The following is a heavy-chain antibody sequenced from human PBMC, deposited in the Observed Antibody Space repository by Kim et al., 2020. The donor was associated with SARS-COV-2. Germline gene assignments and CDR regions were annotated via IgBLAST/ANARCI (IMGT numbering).Heavy chain of an antibody. D-gene: IGHD2-21*02. J-gene: IGHJ3*01. V-gene: IGHV3-30*01. CDR3: ARDGRDSGGDSYDALDL. Sequence: SVKGRFSVARDKFKNTLYLQMNTLRREDTAVYYCARDGRDSGGDSYDALDLWGQGTKVTVSS.